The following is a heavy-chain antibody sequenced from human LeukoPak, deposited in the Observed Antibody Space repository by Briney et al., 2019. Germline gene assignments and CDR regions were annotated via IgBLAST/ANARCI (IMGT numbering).Heavy chain of an antibody. CDR1: GGSFSGYY. D-gene: IGHD4-17*01. V-gene: IGHV4-34*01. CDR3: ARRYGYGGNSGFDY. Sequence: SETLSLTCAVYGGSFSGYYWSWIRQPPGKGLEWIGEINHSGSTNYNPSLKSRVTISVDTSKNQFSLKLSSVTAADTAVYYRARRYGYGGNSGFDYWGQGTLVTVSS. CDR2: INHSGST. J-gene: IGHJ4*02.